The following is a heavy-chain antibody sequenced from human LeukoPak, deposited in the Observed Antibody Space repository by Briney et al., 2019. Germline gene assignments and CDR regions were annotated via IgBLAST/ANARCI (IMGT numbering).Heavy chain of an antibody. CDR2: IKQDGSEK. V-gene: IGHV3-7*01. CDR1: GFTFSSYW. J-gene: IGHJ4*02. D-gene: IGHD4-17*01. CDR3: ARERGKDGDYEIDY. Sequence: PGGSLRLSCAASGFTFSSYWMSWVRQALGKGLEWVANIKQDGSEKYYVDSVKGRFTISRDNAKNSLYLQMNSLRAEDTAVYYCARERGKDGDYEIDYWGQGTLVTVSS.